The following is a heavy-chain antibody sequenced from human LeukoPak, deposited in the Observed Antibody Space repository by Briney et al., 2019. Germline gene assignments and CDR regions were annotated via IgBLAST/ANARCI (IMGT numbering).Heavy chain of an antibody. Sequence: GGSLRLSCAASGFTFSSYAMSWVRQAPGKGLEWVSVVYSGGSTYYADSVKGRFTISRDNSKNTLYLQMNSLRAEDTAVYYCARDGCKDWGQGTLVTVSS. V-gene: IGHV3-53*01. CDR1: GFTFSSYA. CDR3: ARDGCKD. J-gene: IGHJ4*02. D-gene: IGHD2/OR15-2a*01. CDR2: VYSGGST.